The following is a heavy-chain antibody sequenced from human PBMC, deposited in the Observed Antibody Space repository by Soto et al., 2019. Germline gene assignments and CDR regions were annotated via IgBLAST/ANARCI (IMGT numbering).Heavy chain of an antibody. CDR1: GGSFSGYY. J-gene: IGHJ6*02. V-gene: IGHV4-34*01. D-gene: IGHD6-13*01. CDR3: ARGHWQGGSSWYHYYYYYGMDV. CDR2: INHSGST. Sequence: SETLSLTCAVYGGSFSGYYWSWIRQPPGKGLEWIGEINHSGSTNYNPSLKSRVTISVDTSKNQFSLKLSSVTAADTAVYYCARGHWQGGSSWYHYYYYYGMDVWGQGTTVTVSS.